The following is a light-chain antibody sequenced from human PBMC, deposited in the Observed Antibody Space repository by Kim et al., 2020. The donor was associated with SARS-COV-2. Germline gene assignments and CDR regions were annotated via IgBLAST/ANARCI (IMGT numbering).Light chain of an antibody. J-gene: IGKJ2*01. Sequence: DIQMTQSPSSLSASVGDRVTITCQASQDISNYLNWYQQKPGKAPKLLIYDASNLETGVPSRFSGSGSGTDFTFTISSLQPEDIATYYCQQYDNLYTFGKGTKLEI. CDR2: DAS. CDR1: QDISNY. V-gene: IGKV1-33*01. CDR3: QQYDNLYT.